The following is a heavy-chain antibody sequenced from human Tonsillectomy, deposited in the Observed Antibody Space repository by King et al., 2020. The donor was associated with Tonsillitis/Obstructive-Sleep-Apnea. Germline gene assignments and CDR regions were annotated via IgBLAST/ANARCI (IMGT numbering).Heavy chain of an antibody. CDR1: GGSISRSKV. CDR2: IYHSGST. J-gene: IGHJ3*02. CDR3: TRAEYGPDAFDI. V-gene: IGHV4-4*02. D-gene: IGHD4-17*01. Sequence: VQLQESGPGLVKPSGTLSLTCAVSGGSISRSKVWRWCRQPPGKGLEWIGEIYHSGSTKYNPSLKSRVTISVDRSKKQFSLRLSSVTAADTAVYYCTRAEYGPDAFDIWGQGTMVTVSS.